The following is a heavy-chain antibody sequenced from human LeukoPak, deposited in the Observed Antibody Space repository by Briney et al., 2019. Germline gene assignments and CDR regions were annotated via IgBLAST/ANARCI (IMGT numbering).Heavy chain of an antibody. V-gene: IGHV4-4*07. CDR2: IYTSGST. D-gene: IGHD3-10*02. CDR3: ARDRGMFGELFFDWFDP. CDR1: GDSISYFY. J-gene: IGHJ5*02. Sequence: SETLSLTCSVSGDSISYFYWSWIRQPAGKGLEWIGRIYTSGSTNYNPSLKSRVTISVDTSKNQFSLKLSSVTAADTAVYYCARDRGMFGELFFDWFDPWGQGTLVTVSS.